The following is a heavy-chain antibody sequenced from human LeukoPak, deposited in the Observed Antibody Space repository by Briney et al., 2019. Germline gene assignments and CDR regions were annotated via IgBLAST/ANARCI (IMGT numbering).Heavy chain of an antibody. J-gene: IGHJ4*02. D-gene: IGHD3-3*01. V-gene: IGHV4-59*01. CDR1: GGSISSYH. Sequence: SETLSLTCTVSGGSISSYHWSWIRQPPGKGLEWIGYIYYSGSTDYNPSLKSRLTMSLDTSESQFSLKLRSVTAADTAVYYCARVNYDFPDYWGQGTLVTVSS. CDR3: ARVNYDFPDY. CDR2: IYYSGST.